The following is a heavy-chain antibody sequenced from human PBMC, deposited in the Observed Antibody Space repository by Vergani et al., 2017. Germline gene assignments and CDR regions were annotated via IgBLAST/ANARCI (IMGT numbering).Heavy chain of an antibody. D-gene: IGHD2-2*01. Sequence: QVQLVQSGAEVKKPGASVKVSCKASGYTFTGYYMHWVRQAPGQGLEWMGGIIPIFGIANYAQKFQGRVTITADESTSTAYMELSSLRSEDTAVYYCARGRYCSSTSCYAVGYYYYYGMDVWGQGP. CDR1: GYTFTGYY. J-gene: IGHJ6*02. V-gene: IGHV1-69*01. CDR2: IIPIFGIA. CDR3: ARGRYCSSTSCYAVGYYYYYGMDV.